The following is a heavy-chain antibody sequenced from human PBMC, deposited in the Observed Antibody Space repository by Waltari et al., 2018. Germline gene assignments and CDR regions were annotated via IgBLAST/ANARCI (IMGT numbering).Heavy chain of an antibody. Sequence: QLHLQESGPGLLKPSETLSLTCAVSGYSISGGDFWGWIRQPPGKGLEWIGSIYPGGDTYFHPSLKSRVTISVDKSKNQYSLNLRSMTAADTAVYYCARRGRLSSYFFDYWGQGTLVTVSS. V-gene: IGHV4-38-2*01. D-gene: IGHD2-15*01. CDR1: GYSISGGDF. J-gene: IGHJ4*02. CDR3: ARRGRLSSYFFDY. CDR2: IYPGGDT.